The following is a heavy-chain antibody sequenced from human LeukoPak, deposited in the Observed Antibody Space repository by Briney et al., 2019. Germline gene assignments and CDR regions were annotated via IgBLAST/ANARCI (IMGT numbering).Heavy chain of an antibody. CDR2: INPDGTEK. J-gene: IGHJ4*02. V-gene: IGHV3-7*01. D-gene: IGHD5-24*01. CDR1: GFTFSRSW. CDR3: AAWTDRGYNY. Sequence: PGGSLRLSCAASGFTFSRSWMNWVRQAPGKGLEWVANINPDGTEKRFVDSVRGRFTMSRDNAQNLLYLQMNSLRVEDTATFFCAAWTDRGYNYWDQGTVVTVSS.